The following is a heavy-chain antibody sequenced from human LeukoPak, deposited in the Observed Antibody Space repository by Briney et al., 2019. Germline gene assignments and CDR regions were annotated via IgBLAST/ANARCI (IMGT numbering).Heavy chain of an antibody. CDR2: IYNSYTT. V-gene: IGHV4-59*01. J-gene: IGHJ4*02. CDR1: GASIRRYY. CDR3: AGGGYCSSSSCFAPLFDW. D-gene: IGHD2-2*01. Sequence: SETLSLICTVSGASIRRYYWRWTRQSRERGLEGIGYIYNSYTTNYTPSLTSRVAMSLYTSRSQFSLRLRSVTAADTALYFCAGGGYCSSSSCFAPLFDWWGRGTLVTVSS.